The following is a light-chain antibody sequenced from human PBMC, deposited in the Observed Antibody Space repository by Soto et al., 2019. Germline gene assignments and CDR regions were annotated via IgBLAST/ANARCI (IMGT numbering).Light chain of an antibody. V-gene: IGKV3-15*01. CDR3: QHNGRS. CDR1: QSVSSN. CDR2: GAS. J-gene: IGKJ5*01. Sequence: EIVMTQSPATLSVSPGERATLSCRASQSVSSNLAWYQQKPGQAPRPLIYGASTRATGIPARFSGSGSGTDFTLVISRLDPDDFAVYYCQHNGRSFGQGTRLEIK.